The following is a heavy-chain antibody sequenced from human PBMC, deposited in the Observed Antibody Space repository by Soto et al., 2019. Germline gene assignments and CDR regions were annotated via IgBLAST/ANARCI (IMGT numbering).Heavy chain of an antibody. CDR3: AKDQGRGLVAVAGYFDY. CDR1: GFTFDDYA. CDR2: ISWNSGSI. D-gene: IGHD6-19*01. J-gene: IGHJ4*02. Sequence: EVQLVESGGGLVQPGRSLRLSCAASGFTFDDYAMHWVRQAPGKGLEWVSGISWNSGSIGYADSVKGRFTISRDNAKNXXHLQMNSLRAEDTDLYYCAKDQGRGLVAVAGYFDYWGQGTLVTVSS. V-gene: IGHV3-9*01.